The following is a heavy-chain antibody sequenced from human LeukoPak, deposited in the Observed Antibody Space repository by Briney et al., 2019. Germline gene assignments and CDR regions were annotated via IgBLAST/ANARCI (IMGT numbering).Heavy chain of an antibody. J-gene: IGHJ2*01. D-gene: IGHD1-26*01. CDR2: IYYTGST. CDR1: GVSIISGTDY. Sequence: SETLSLTCTVSGVSIISGTDYWGWIRQPPGRGRGWIGNIYYTGSTFDSPSLKSRVTISVDTSKNQLSLKLSSVTAADTAVYYCARLSGTYLTYWFCDLWGRGTLVTVPS. CDR3: ARLSGTYLTYWFCDL. V-gene: IGHV4-39*01.